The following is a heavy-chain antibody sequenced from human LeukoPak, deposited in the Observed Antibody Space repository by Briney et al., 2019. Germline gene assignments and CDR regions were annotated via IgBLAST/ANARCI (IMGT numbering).Heavy chain of an antibody. D-gene: IGHD6-13*01. CDR3: ASRHSIAAAEDY. CDR2: IYYSGST. J-gene: IGHJ4*02. CDR1: GGSISSGDYY. Sequence: SQTLSLTCTVSGGSISSGDYYWSWIRQPPGKGLEWIGYIYYSGSTYYNPSLKSRVTISVDTSKNQFSLKLSSVTAADTAVYYCASRHSIAAAEDYWGQGTLVTVSS. V-gene: IGHV4-30-4*01.